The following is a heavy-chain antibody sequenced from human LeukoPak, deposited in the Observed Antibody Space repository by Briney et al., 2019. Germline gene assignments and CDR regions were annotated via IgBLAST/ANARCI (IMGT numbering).Heavy chain of an antibody. D-gene: IGHD5-12*01. V-gene: IGHV4-59*01. CDR1: GGSISSYY. CDR3: ARDRGPSGYDYFDY. CDR2: IYYSGST. Sequence: SETLSLTCTVSGGSISSYYWCWIRQPPGKGLEWIGYIYYSGSTNYNPSLKSRVTISVDTSKNQFSLKLSSVTAADTAVYYCARDRGPSGYDYFDYWGQGTLVTVSS. J-gene: IGHJ4*02.